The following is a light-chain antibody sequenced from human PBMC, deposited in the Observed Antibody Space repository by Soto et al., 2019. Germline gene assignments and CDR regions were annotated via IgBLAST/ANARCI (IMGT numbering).Light chain of an antibody. Sequence: EMVLTQSPGTLSLSPGERVTLSCRASQSVSSSYLAWYQQKPGQAPRLLIHDTSSRATGTPDRFSGSGSATDFTLTISRLEPEDFAVYYCLQYCRSPYTFGQGTKLEI. CDR3: LQYCRSPYT. V-gene: IGKV3-20*01. J-gene: IGKJ2*01. CDR2: DTS. CDR1: QSVSSSY.